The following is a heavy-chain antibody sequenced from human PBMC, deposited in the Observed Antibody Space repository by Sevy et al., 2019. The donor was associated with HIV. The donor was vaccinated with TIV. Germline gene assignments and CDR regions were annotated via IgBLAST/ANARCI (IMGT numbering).Heavy chain of an antibody. V-gene: IGHV1-2*02. CDR1: VYTFTGYY. Sequence: ASVKVSCKASVYTFTGYYMHWVRQAPGQGLEWMGWINPNSGGTNYAQKFQGRVTMTRDTSISTAYMELSRLRSDDTAVYYCAREYCTNGVCYDYWGQGTLVTVSS. CDR2: INPNSGGT. D-gene: IGHD2-8*01. J-gene: IGHJ4*02. CDR3: AREYCTNGVCYDY.